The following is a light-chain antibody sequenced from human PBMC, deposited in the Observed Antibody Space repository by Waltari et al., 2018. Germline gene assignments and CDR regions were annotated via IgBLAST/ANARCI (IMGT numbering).Light chain of an antibody. CDR3: LKGDSGGSGVL. V-gene: IGLV1-51*01. CDR1: SSNIGNNY. CDR2: DKN. Sequence: QSVLTQPPSVSAAPGQKVTISCSGSSSNIGNNYVSCYQQLPETPPKLPIYDKNKRPSGFPDESSGSKSGTSPTLNIAGPQTGDAADYYCLKGDSGGSGVLFGGGTKLTIL. J-gene: IGLJ2*01.